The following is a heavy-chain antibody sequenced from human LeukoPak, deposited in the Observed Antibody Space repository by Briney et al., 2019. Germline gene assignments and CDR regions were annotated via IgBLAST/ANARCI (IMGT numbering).Heavy chain of an antibody. V-gene: IGHV3-48*01. CDR3: ARDSSVCEFDV. CDR1: GFTFSPYT. Sequence: GGSLRLSCAASGFTFSPYTMHWVRQPPGKGLEWVSYINTGSTTIYYADSVKGRFTISRDNAKNSLYLHMSSLRAEDTAVYYCARDSSVCEFDVWGQGTMVTVSS. J-gene: IGHJ3*01. CDR2: INTGSTTI. D-gene: IGHD6-6*01.